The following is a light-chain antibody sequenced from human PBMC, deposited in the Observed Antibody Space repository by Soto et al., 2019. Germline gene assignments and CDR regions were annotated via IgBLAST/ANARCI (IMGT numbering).Light chain of an antibody. CDR1: QSISSW. CDR3: QQYNSSLT. V-gene: IGKV1-5*01. Sequence: DIHMSQSPSTLSASVGYRFTITCRASQSISSWLAWYQQKPGKAPKLLIYDASSLESGVPSRLSGSGSGTEFTLTISSLQPDDFATYYCQQYNSSLTFGGGTKVDIK. CDR2: DAS. J-gene: IGKJ4*01.